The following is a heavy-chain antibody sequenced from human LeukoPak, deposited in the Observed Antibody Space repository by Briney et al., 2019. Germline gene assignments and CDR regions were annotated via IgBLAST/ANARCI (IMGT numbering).Heavy chain of an antibody. CDR3: ATVRGYYDSSGYYH. V-gene: IGHV1-24*01. J-gene: IGHJ5*02. D-gene: IGHD3-22*01. CDR2: FDPEDGET. Sequence: ASVTVSCTVSGYTLTELSMHWVRQAPGKGLEWMGGFDPEDGETIYAQKFQGRVTMTEDTSTDTAYMELSSLRSEDTAVYYCATVRGYYDSSGYYHWGQGTLVTVSS. CDR1: GYTLTELS.